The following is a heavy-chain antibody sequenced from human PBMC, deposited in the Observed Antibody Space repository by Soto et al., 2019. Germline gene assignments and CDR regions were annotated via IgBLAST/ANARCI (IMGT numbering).Heavy chain of an antibody. J-gene: IGHJ5*02. CDR1: GFTFDDYT. CDR2: ISWDGGST. CDR3: AKDIGPPRGSGYGNWFDP. D-gene: IGHD3-3*01. Sequence: EVQLVESGGVVVQPGGSLRLSCAASGFTFDDYTMHWVRQAPGKGLEWVSLISWDGGSTYYADSVKGRFTISRDNSKNYLYLQMNSLRTEDTALYYCAKDIGPPRGSGYGNWFDPWGQGTLVTVSS. V-gene: IGHV3-43*01.